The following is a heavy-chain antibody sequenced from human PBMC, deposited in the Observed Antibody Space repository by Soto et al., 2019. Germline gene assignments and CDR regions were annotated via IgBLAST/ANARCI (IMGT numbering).Heavy chain of an antibody. Sequence: PSETLSLTGTVSGGSISSAIYYWGWIRQPPGKGLEWIGNIYYSGNTCYNPSLKSRVTISVDTSKNQFSLKLSSVTAADTAVYYCARRAPRNPPVYWGQATPVTVSS. CDR3: ARRAPRNPPVY. V-gene: IGHV4-39*01. CDR2: IYYSGNT. J-gene: IGHJ4*02. CDR1: GGSISSAIYY. D-gene: IGHD4-4*01.